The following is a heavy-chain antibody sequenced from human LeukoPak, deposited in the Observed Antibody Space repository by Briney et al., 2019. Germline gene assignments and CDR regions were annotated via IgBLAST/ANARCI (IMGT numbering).Heavy chain of an antibody. D-gene: IGHD2-21*01. CDR3: ARVMYCGGDCYSGIFDY. J-gene: IGHJ4*02. V-gene: IGHV4-59*01. CDR1: GGSISSYY. Sequence: SETLSLTCTVSGGSISSYYWSWIRQPPGKGLEWIGYIYYSGSTNYNPSLKSRVTISLDTSKKQFPFQLSSVTAADTAVYYCARVMYCGGDCYSGIFDYWGQGTLVTVSS. CDR2: IYYSGST.